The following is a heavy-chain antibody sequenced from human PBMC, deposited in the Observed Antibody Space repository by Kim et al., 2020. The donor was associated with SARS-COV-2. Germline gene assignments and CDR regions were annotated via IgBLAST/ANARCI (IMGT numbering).Heavy chain of an antibody. V-gene: IGHV4-31*02. D-gene: IGHD6-19*01. Sequence: YNPSLKSRVTISVDTSKNQFSLKLSSVTAADTAVYYCAREVAGTHNGFDPWGQGTLVTVSS. CDR3: AREVAGTHNGFDP. J-gene: IGHJ5*02.